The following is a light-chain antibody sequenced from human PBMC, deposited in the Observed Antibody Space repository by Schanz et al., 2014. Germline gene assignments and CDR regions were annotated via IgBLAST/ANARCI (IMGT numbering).Light chain of an antibody. CDR2: LNSDGSH. V-gene: IGLV4-69*01. J-gene: IGLJ3*02. Sequence: QPVLTQSPSASASLGASVKLTCTLSSGHSSYAIAWHQQQPEKGPRYLMRLNSDGSHSKGDGIPDRFSGSSSGAERYLTISSLQSEDEAEYYCQTWGTGPNWVFGGGTKVTVL. CDR1: SGHSSYA. CDR3: QTWGTGPNWV.